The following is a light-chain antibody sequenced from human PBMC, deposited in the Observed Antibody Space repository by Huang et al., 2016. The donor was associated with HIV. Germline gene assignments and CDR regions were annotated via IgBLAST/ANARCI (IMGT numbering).Light chain of an antibody. CDR1: RSVYASSTERDY. Sequence: DIVMTQSPDSLAVSLGARATLHRRSSRSVYASSTERDYLAWFQQRPGQPPKLLLFWAATREAGVPDRFSGSGSGTDFTLTIANLRAEDAAIYYCQQYYSSPQTFGQGT. V-gene: IGKV4-1*01. CDR2: WAA. J-gene: IGKJ1*01. CDR3: QQYYSSPQT.